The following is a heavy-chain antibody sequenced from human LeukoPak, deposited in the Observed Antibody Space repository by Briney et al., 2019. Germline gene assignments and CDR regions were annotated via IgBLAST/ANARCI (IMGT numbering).Heavy chain of an antibody. J-gene: IGHJ5*02. V-gene: IGHV3-7*01. CDR1: GFTLSNYW. Sequence: GGSLRLSCAASGFTLSNYWMSWVRQAPGKGLEWVANINHSGTEKYYVDSVTGRFAISRDNANNSLYLQMNSLRVEDTAVYYCARWATSFDLWGQGTLVTVSS. CDR2: INHSGTEK. CDR3: ARWATSFDL.